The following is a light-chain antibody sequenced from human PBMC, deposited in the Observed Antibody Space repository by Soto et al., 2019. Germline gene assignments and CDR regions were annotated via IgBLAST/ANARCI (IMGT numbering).Light chain of an antibody. Sequence: EIVMTQSPATLSVSPGERATLSCRASQSVSSNLAWYQQKPGQAPRLLIYGASTRATGIPARFSGSGSGTEFTLTISSLQSEDFAVYYCQQYNNWLPITLGPGTKVDIK. J-gene: IGKJ3*01. CDR3: QQYNNWLPIT. CDR2: GAS. V-gene: IGKV3D-15*01. CDR1: QSVSSN.